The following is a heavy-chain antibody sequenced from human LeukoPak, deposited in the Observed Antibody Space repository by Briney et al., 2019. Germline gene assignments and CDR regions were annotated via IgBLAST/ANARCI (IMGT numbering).Heavy chain of an antibody. Sequence: SETMSLTCGVYGESFRSYYWNWIRQPPGKGLEWIGEITHGGSTNYNPSLKSRVTILVDMSKNQFSLKLNSVTAADTAVYYCARDNLYSYCSSTSCQYYFDYWGQGTLVTVSS. D-gene: IGHD2-2*01. V-gene: IGHV4-34*01. J-gene: IGHJ4*02. CDR3: ARDNLYSYCSSTSCQYYFDY. CDR1: GESFRSYY. CDR2: ITHGGST.